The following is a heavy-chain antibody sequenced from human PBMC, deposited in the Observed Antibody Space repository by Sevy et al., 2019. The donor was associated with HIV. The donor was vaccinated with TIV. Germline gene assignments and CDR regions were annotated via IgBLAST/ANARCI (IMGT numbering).Heavy chain of an antibody. Sequence: SETLSLTCAVYGGSFSAYYWSWIRQAPGQGLEWIGDINHSGSANYNPSLKSRVTISVDTTKSQFSLKLSSVTAADTAVYYCARPAGDLWGRGTLVTVSS. CDR2: INHSGSA. CDR3: ARPAGDL. CDR1: GGSFSAYY. V-gene: IGHV4-34*01. D-gene: IGHD3-16*01. J-gene: IGHJ4*02.